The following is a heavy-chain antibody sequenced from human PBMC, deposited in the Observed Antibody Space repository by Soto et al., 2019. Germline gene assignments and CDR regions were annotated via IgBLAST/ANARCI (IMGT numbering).Heavy chain of an antibody. J-gene: IGHJ4*02. D-gene: IGHD6-19*01. CDR3: AKGGRQWLVTTDFNY. CDR2: VSHDGRNT. Sequence: VQLVESGGGVVQPGRSLRLSCAASGFTFSDYGMHWVRQAPGKGLGWVAVVSHDGRNTHSVDAVKGRFTISIDSSKNTVSLDMTSLRAEDTAVYSCAKGGRQWLVTTDFNYWGQGALVTVSS. V-gene: IGHV3-30*18. CDR1: GFTFSDYG.